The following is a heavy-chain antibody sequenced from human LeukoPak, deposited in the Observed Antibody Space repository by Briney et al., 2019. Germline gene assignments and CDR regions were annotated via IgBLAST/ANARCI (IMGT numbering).Heavy chain of an antibody. Sequence: PGGSLRLSCAASGFTLSSYAMNWVRQAPGKGLDWVSSISSSSSYIYYADSVKGRFTISRDNAKNSLYLQMNSLRAEDTAVYYCARLTGYSYGEFDYWGQGTLVTVSS. CDR2: ISSSSSYI. J-gene: IGHJ4*02. V-gene: IGHV3-21*01. CDR1: GFTLSSYA. D-gene: IGHD5-18*01. CDR3: ARLTGYSYGEFDY.